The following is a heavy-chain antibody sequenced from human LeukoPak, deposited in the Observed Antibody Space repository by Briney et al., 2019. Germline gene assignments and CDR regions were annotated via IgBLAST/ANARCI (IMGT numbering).Heavy chain of an antibody. V-gene: IGHV3-7*03. D-gene: IGHD3-22*01. Sequence: GGSLRLSCAASGFTFSSYWMSWVRQAPGKGLEWVASIKHDGSEKYYVDSVKGRFTISRDNAKNSLYLQKNSLSAEDTAVYYCARESPYYYDSSDAFDIWGQGTMVTVSS. J-gene: IGHJ3*02. CDR3: ARESPYYYDSSDAFDI. CDR2: IKHDGSEK. CDR1: GFTFSSYW.